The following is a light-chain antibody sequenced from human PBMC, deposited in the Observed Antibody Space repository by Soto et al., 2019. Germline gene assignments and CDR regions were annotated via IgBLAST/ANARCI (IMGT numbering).Light chain of an antibody. V-gene: IGLV1-40*01. Sequence: QSVLTQPPSVSGAPGQRVTISCTGSNSNIGTGYGAGYDVHGYQQLPGTAPKLLIYANSNRPSGVPDRFSGSESGTSASLAITGLQAEDEADYYCQSYDRRLSGSVFGGGTKVTVL. CDR2: ANS. CDR3: QSYDRRLSGSV. CDR1: NSNIGTGYGAGYD. J-gene: IGLJ3*02.